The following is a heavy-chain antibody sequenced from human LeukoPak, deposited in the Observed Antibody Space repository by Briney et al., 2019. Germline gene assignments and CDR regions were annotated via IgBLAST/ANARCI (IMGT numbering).Heavy chain of an antibody. Sequence: GGSLRLSCAASGFTFSSYSMNWVRQAPGKGLEWVSSISSSSSYIYYADSVKGRFTISRDNAKNSLYLQMNSLRAEDTAAYYCARDDLTGTGDYWGQGTLVTVSS. J-gene: IGHJ4*02. CDR2: ISSSSSYI. D-gene: IGHD1-7*01. V-gene: IGHV3-21*01. CDR1: GFTFSSYS. CDR3: ARDDLTGTGDY.